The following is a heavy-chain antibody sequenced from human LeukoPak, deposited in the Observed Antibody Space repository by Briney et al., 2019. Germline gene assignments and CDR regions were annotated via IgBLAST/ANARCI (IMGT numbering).Heavy chain of an antibody. CDR2: ISSSSSYI. CDR1: GFTFSSYS. J-gene: IGHJ6*02. CDR3: AKEEKWLADSYGLDV. D-gene: IGHD6-19*01. V-gene: IGHV3-21*01. Sequence: TGGSLRLSCAASGFTFSSYSMNWVRQAPGKGLEWVSSISSSSSYIYYADSVKGRFTISRDNAKNSLYLQMNSLRAEDTAVYYCAKEEKWLADSYGLDVWGQGTTVTVSS.